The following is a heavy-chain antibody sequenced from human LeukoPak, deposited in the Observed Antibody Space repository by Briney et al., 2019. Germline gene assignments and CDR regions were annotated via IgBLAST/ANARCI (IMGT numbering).Heavy chain of an antibody. CDR1: GFTFSSYW. CDR3: ARLFGGVTTFDY. CDR2: ISSSSSYI. Sequence: GGSLRLSCAASGFTFSSYWMSWVRQAPGKGLEWVSSISSSSSYIYYTDSLKGRFIISRDNARNSLYLQMNSLRAEDTAVYYCARLFGGVTTFDYWGQGALVTVSS. J-gene: IGHJ4*02. D-gene: IGHD2-8*02. V-gene: IGHV3-21*01.